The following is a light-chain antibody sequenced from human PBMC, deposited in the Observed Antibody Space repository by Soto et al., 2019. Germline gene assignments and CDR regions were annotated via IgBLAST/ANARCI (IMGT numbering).Light chain of an antibody. CDR1: QAISSA. V-gene: IGKV1-13*02. Sequence: AIPLTQSPSSLSASIGDRVTITCRASQAISSALAWYQQKPGNAPKLLIYDASSLESGVPSKFSGSAPATDFTLPISSLQPEDFATYYCQHLTFGGGTKVEIK. J-gene: IGKJ4*01. CDR3: QHLT. CDR2: DAS.